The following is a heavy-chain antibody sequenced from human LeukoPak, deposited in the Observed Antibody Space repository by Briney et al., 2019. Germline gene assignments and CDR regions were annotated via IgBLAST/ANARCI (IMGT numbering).Heavy chain of an antibody. V-gene: IGHV3-23*01. CDR2: ISGSSSST. J-gene: IGHJ3*02. D-gene: IGHD3-9*01. CDR3: AKDRAVLRYFGWSAGLDAFDI. Sequence: GGSLRLSCAASGFTFSSYAMSWVRQAPGKGLEWVSAISGSSSSTYYADSVKGRFTISRDNSKNTLYLQMNSLRAEDTAVYYCAKDRAVLRYFGWSAGLDAFDIWGQGTMVTVSS. CDR1: GFTFSSYA.